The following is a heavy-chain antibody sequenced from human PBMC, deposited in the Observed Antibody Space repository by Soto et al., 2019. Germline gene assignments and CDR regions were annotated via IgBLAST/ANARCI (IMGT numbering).Heavy chain of an antibody. J-gene: IGHJ4*02. CDR3: ARHGLFNWVYDY. Sequence: SETLSLTCTVSGGSISTYYWTWIRQSPGRGPEWIGYVYHSGTTNYNPSLESRVTMSVDTSKNQFSLKLSSVTAADTAVYYCARHGLFNWVYDYWGQGTLVTVSS. CDR1: GGSISTYY. V-gene: IGHV4-59*08. D-gene: IGHD3-10*01. CDR2: VYHSGTT.